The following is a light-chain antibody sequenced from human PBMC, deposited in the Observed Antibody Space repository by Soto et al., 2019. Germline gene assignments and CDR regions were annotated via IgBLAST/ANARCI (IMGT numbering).Light chain of an antibody. V-gene: IGKV3-20*01. CDR3: HQYNNSPLT. CDR1: QRIRSTY. Sequence: EIVLTQSPGTLSLSPGERASLSCRASQRIRSTYLAWDEQKPGQAPRLLIHGGSTRATGIPERFSGSASGTHSPLTISLLPSEDFAVYYCHQYNNSPLTFGGGTKVDIK. J-gene: IGKJ4*01. CDR2: GGS.